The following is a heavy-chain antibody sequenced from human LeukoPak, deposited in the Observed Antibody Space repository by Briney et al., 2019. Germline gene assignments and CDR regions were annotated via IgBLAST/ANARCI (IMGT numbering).Heavy chain of an antibody. CDR1: GFTFSSYW. D-gene: IGHD6-6*01. CDR3: ARGGHIAADNWFDP. CDR2: IKQDGSEK. J-gene: IGHJ5*02. V-gene: IGHV3-7*03. Sequence: PGGSLRLSCAASGFTFSSYWMSWVRQAPGKGLEWVANIKQDGSEKYYVDSVKGRFTISRDNAKNSPYLQMNSLRAEDTAVYYCARGGHIAADNWFDPWGQGTLVTVSS.